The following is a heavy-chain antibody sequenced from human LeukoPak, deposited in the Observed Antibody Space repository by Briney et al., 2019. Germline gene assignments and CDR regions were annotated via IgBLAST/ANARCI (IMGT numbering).Heavy chain of an antibody. CDR2: IGTSGSTT. V-gene: IGHV3-48*03. Sequence: GGSLRLSCAASGFSFSHYEMNWVRQAPGKGLERLSYIGTSGSTTYYAESVKGRFTISRDNAKNSLYLQMSSLRADDTAVYYCARREVVAATLKYWGQGTLVTVSS. J-gene: IGHJ4*02. CDR3: ARREVVAATLKY. D-gene: IGHD2-15*01. CDR1: GFSFSHYE.